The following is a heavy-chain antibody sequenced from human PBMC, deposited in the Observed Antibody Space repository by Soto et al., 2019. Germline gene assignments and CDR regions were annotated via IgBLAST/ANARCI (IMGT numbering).Heavy chain of an antibody. D-gene: IGHD2-8*02. CDR3: ARDLRGYCTGGRCSDFDY. V-gene: IGHV1-18*01. Sequence: ASVKVSCKASGYTFTSYGISWVRQAPGQGLEWIGWISTYNGGTSYAQILQGRVTMTTDTSTSTVYLELRSLRSDDTAVYYCARDLRGYCTGGRCSDFDYWGQGTLVTVSS. J-gene: IGHJ4*02. CDR1: GYTFTSYG. CDR2: ISTYNGGT.